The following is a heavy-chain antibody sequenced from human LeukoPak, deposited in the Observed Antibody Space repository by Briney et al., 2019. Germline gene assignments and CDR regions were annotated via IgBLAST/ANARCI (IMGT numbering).Heavy chain of an antibody. D-gene: IGHD2-15*01. CDR3: ARRYCSGRNCYYFDY. Sequence: GESLQISCKGTGYTFPSYWIGWVRQMPGKSLEWMGLIHPDDSDTRYSPSFQGQVTISADKSISTAYLQWSSLKASDTAMYYCARRYCSGRNCYYFDYWGQGTLVTVSS. CDR1: GYTFPSYW. V-gene: IGHV5-51*01. CDR2: IHPDDSDT. J-gene: IGHJ4*02.